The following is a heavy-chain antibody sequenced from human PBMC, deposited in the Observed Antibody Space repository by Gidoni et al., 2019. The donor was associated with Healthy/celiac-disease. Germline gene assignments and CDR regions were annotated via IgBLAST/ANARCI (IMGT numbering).Heavy chain of an antibody. CDR2: IYSGGST. CDR3: ARGPDCSSTSCYDY. J-gene: IGHJ4*02. Sequence: VQLVESGGGLVQPGGSLRLSCAASGFTVSSNYMSWVRQAPGKGLEWVSVIYSGGSTYYADSVKGRFTISRDNSKNTLYLQMNSLRAEDTAVYYCARGPDCSSTSCYDYWGQGTLVTVSS. V-gene: IGHV3-66*01. D-gene: IGHD2-2*01. CDR1: GFTVSSNY.